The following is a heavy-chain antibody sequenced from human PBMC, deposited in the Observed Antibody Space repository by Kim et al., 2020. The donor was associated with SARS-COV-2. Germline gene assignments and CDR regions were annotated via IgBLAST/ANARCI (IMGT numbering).Heavy chain of an antibody. CDR1: GGTFSSYA. D-gene: IGHD3-22*01. Sequence: SVKVSCKASGGTFSSYAISWVRQAPGQGLEWMGGIIPIFGTTNYAQKFQGRVTITADESTSTAYMELSSLRSEDTAVYYCARGGDYYDSSGYGVYGMDVWGQGTTVTVSS. J-gene: IGHJ6*02. CDR2: IIPIFGTT. V-gene: IGHV1-69*13. CDR3: ARGGDYYDSSGYGVYGMDV.